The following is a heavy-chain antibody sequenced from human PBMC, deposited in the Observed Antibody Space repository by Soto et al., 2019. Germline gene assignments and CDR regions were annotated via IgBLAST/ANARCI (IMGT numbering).Heavy chain of an antibody. CDR2: IYSGGHT. Sequence: EVQLVETGGGLIQPGGSLRLSCAVSGFSVSYNFVIWVRQAPGKGLEWVSLIYSGGHTAYADSVRGRFAISRDGSMNTLYLQMNSLRVEDTAVYYCARDGNGQSGSPHWGQGTLVTVSS. CDR1: GFSVSYNF. CDR3: ARDGNGQSGSPH. J-gene: IGHJ4*02. D-gene: IGHD1-26*01. V-gene: IGHV3-53*02.